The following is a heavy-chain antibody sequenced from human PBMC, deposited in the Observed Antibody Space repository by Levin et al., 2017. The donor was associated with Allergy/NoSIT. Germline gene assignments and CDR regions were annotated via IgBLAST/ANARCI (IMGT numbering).Heavy chain of an antibody. CDR2: IYYRGNV. J-gene: IGHJ3*02. V-gene: IGHV4-39*02. CDR3: ARLFNGCPGDI. Sequence: SETLSLTCTVSGGSISTSTYHWGWIRQPPGKGLEWIGSIYYRGNVYYSPSLESRVTLFVDTSNNHFSLKLRSVAAADTAMYYCARLFNGCPGDIWGQGTMVTVSS. CDR1: GGSISTSTYH. D-gene: IGHD5-24*01.